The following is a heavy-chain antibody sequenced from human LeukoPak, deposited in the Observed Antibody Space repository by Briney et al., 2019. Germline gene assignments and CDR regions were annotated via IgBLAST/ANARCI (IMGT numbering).Heavy chain of an antibody. CDR1: GFTFSSYN. Sequence: GGSLRLSCAASGFTFSSYNMNWVRQPPGKGLEWVSYISSSPTTTYYADSVKGRFTISRDNAKYSLYLQMNSLRDEDTAVYYCARRGAYGSGTYYNAFDIWGQGTVVTVSS. CDR3: ARRGAYGSGTYYNAFDI. J-gene: IGHJ3*02. CDR2: ISSSPTTT. V-gene: IGHV3-48*02. D-gene: IGHD3-10*01.